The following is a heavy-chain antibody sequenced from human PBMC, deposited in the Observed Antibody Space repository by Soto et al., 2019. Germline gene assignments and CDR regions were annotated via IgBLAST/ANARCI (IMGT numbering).Heavy chain of an antibody. CDR3: ARHRPRNYYYCSGPGDYFDY. Sequence: GESLQISCKGSGYSFTSYWISWVRQMPGKGLEWMGRIDPSDSYANYSPSFQGHVTISADKSISTAYLQWSSLKASDTAMYYCARHRPRNYYYCSGPGDYFDYWGQGTLVTVSS. V-gene: IGHV5-10-1*01. CDR2: IDPSDSYA. D-gene: IGHD3-22*01. CDR1: GYSFTSYW. J-gene: IGHJ4*02.